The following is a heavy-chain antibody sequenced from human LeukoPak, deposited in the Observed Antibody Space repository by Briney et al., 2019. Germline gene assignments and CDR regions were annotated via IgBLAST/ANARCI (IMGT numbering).Heavy chain of an antibody. CDR3: ARVGSRYWDFDI. CDR1: GFTFSNYE. J-gene: IGHJ3*02. Sequence: GGSLRLSCTASGFTFSNYEMNWVRQAPRKGLEWVSYISSTGDTIYCADSVKGRFTISRDNAKDSLYLQMNSLRVEDTAIYYCARVGSRYWDFDIWGQGTMVTVSS. V-gene: IGHV3-48*03. D-gene: IGHD2-8*02. CDR2: ISSTGDTI.